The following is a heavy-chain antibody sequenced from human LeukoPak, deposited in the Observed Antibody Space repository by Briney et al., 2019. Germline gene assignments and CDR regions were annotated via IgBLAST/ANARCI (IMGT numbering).Heavy chain of an antibody. D-gene: IGHD5-24*01. J-gene: IGHJ6*02. CDR2: IKTVTDGGTT. Sequence: GGSLRLSCAASNFTFSNAWMNWVRQAPGKGLEWVGRIKTVTDGGTTDYAAPVKGRFIISRDDSKNTLFLQMNSLKTEDTAVYYCSTDPWHGMDVWGQGTTVTVSS. CDR1: NFTFSNAW. V-gene: IGHV3-15*07. CDR3: STDPWHGMDV.